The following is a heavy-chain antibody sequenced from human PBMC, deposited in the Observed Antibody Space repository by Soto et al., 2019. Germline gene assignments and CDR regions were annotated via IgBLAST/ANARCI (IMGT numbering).Heavy chain of an antibody. CDR3: ARDLGYCRSGTCYREWFDP. V-gene: IGHV1-18*01. J-gene: IGHJ5*02. CDR2: VRGDNGHT. D-gene: IGHD2-15*01. Sequence: QVQLVQSGAEVKKPGASVKVSCKASGYTFTTHGISWVRQVPGQGLEWMGWVRGDNGHTNYAPRLQGRVTTTTGTSTNTAYMELRSLRSDDTAVYYCARDLGYCRSGTCYREWFDPWGQGTLVTVSS. CDR1: GYTFTTHG.